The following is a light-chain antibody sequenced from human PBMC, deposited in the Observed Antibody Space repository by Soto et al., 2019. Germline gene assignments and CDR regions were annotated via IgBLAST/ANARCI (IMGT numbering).Light chain of an antibody. J-gene: IGKJ3*01. CDR3: QQFGSSPRFT. Sequence: EIVLTQSPGTLSVSPGERATLSCRASQSVSSRHLAWYQQKPGQAPRLLIFGASSRATGIPDWFSGSGSGTDFTLTINSLEPEDSSVYYCQQFGSSPRFTFGPGTKVDIK. CDR1: QSVSSRH. V-gene: IGKV3-20*01. CDR2: GAS.